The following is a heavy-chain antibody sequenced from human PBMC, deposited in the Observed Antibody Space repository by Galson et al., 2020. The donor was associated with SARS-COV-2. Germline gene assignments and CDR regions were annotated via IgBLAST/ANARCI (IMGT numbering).Heavy chain of an antibody. V-gene: IGHV4-59*01. D-gene: IGHD2-2*01. CDR2: ISYSGTI. CDR1: GGSINNNY. J-gene: IGHJ6*02. CDR3: ARDLVVPAATGNYYDYGMDV. Sequence: SETLSLTCTVSGGSINNNYWSWIRQPPGTGLEWNGNISYSGTINTNHSLTRRVTISVDTSKNQFSLKLSSVTAADTAVYFCARDLVVPAATGNYYDYGMDVWGQGTTVTVSS.